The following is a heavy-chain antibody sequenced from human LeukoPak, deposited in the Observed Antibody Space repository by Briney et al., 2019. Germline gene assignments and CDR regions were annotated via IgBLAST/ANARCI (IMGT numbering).Heavy chain of an antibody. CDR3: ARVRGGSYNPAPDAFDI. D-gene: IGHD1-26*01. Sequence: GGSLRLSCAASGFTFSSYAMSWVRQAPGKGLEWVSAISGSGGSTYYADSVKGRFTISRDNAKNSLYLQMNSLRAEDTAVYYCARVRGGSYNPAPDAFDIWGKGTTVTVSS. V-gene: IGHV3-23*01. CDR1: GFTFSSYA. J-gene: IGHJ3*02. CDR2: ISGSGGST.